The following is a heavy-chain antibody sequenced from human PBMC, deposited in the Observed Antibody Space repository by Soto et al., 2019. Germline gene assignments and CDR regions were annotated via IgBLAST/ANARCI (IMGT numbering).Heavy chain of an antibody. D-gene: IGHD3-9*01. Sequence: GESLKISCAASGFTFSNYAMSWVRQAPGKGLEWVSALSGSGDSTYYADSVKGRFTISRDNSKSTLYLQMNSLRAEDTALYYCAKDNFKFDWLLFDYWSQGTLVTVSS. CDR2: LSGSGDST. J-gene: IGHJ4*02. CDR3: AKDNFKFDWLLFDY. CDR1: GFTFSNYA. V-gene: IGHV3-23*01.